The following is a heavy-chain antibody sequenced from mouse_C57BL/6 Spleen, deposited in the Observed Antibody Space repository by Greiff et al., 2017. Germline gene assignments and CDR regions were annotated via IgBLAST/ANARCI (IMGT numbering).Heavy chain of an antibody. CDR3: ARYYYGSGYFDY. V-gene: IGHV5-17*01. Sequence: EVMLVESGGGLVKPGGSLKLSCAASGFTFSDYGMHWVRQAPEKGLEWVAYISSGSSTIYYADTVKGRFTISRDNAKNTLFMQMTSLRSEDTAMYYCARYYYGSGYFDYWGQGTTLTVSS. J-gene: IGHJ2*01. D-gene: IGHD1-1*01. CDR1: GFTFSDYG. CDR2: ISSGSSTI.